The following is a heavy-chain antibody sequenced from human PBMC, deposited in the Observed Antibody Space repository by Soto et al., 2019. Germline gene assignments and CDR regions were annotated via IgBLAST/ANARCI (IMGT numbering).Heavy chain of an antibody. Sequence: PGESLKISCKGSGYSFTTNWIGWVRQMPGKGLEWMGIIYPADSDTRYSPSFQGHVTISADKSISTAYLQWSSLKASDTAMYYCARSGGDYVEWFDPWGQGTLVTVSS. CDR2: IYPADSDT. V-gene: IGHV5-51*01. CDR3: ARSGGDYVEWFDP. CDR1: GYSFTTNW. D-gene: IGHD4-17*01. J-gene: IGHJ5*02.